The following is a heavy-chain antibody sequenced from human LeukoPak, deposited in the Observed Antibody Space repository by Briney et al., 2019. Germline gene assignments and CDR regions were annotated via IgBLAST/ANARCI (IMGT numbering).Heavy chain of an antibody. J-gene: IGHJ3*02. CDR2: INPDSGDT. CDR1: GYTFTGYY. V-gene: IGHV1-2*02. D-gene: IGHD2-8*01. CDR3: ARRLIRNDAFDI. Sequence: ASVKVSCKASGYTFTGYYMHWVRQAPGQGLEWMGWINPDSGDTNYAQKFQGRVTMTRDTSISTAYMELSRLRSDDTAVYYCARRLIRNDAFDIWGQGTMVTVSS.